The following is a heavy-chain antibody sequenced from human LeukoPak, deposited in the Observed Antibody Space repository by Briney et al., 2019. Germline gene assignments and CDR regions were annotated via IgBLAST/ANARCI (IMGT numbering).Heavy chain of an antibody. CDR1: GFAFNKYA. J-gene: IGHJ2*01. D-gene: IGHD1-26*01. CDR3: AKEYEEEQLLREAMFDH. Sequence: PGGSLRLSCLASGFAFNKYAMHWVRQAPGKGLEWLTFIRHDGSFKEYADSVKGRFIISRDNSKNTLYLQMDSLTSEDTALYSCAKEYEEEQLLREAMFDHWGRGTLLTVSS. V-gene: IGHV3-30*02. CDR2: IRHDGSFK.